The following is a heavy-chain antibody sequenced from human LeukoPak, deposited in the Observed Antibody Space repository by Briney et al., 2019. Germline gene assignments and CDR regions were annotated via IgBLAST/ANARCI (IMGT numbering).Heavy chain of an antibody. CDR3: ARASTTVPNLLDY. D-gene: IGHD4-17*01. V-gene: IGHV3-74*01. Sequence: GGSLRLSCAAAGFTLSTYWMHWVRQAPGKGLVWVSRIRGDGSTAIYADSVKGRFTISRDNSKNTLYLQTSSLRAEDTAVYYCARASTTVPNLLDYWGQGTLVTVSS. J-gene: IGHJ4*02. CDR1: GFTLSTYW. CDR2: IRGDGSTA.